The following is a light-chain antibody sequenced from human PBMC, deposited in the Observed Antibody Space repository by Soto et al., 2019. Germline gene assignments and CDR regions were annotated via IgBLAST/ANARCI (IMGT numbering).Light chain of an antibody. CDR3: SSYAGHNNYV. CDR1: SSDVGAFDS. Sequence: QSALTQTPSASGSLGQSVTISCTGTSSDVGAFDSVSWYQQHPGKGPKALIYEVSKRPSGVPDRFSGSKSGNTASLTVSGLQAEDEADYYCSSYAGHNNYVFGTGTKVTVL. CDR2: EVS. J-gene: IGLJ1*01. V-gene: IGLV2-8*01.